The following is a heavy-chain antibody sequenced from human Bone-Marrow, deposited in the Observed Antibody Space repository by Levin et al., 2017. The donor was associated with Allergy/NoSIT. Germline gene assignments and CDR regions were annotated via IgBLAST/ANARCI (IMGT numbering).Heavy chain of an antibody. Sequence: GGSLRLSCAVSGFTSDDYDMHWVRQAPGKGLEWVSGISWKSGTIGYADSVKGRFTISRDNAKNSLYLQMNSLRGEDTALYFCAKDRRGLAAAGQYYHALDVWGQGTTVTVSS. CDR2: ISWKSGTI. J-gene: IGHJ6*02. CDR1: GFTSDDYD. V-gene: IGHV3-9*02. CDR3: AKDRRGLAAAGQYYHALDV. D-gene: IGHD6-13*01.